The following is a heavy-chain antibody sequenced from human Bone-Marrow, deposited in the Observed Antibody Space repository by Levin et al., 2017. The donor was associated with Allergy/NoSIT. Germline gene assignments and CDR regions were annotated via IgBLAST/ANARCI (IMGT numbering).Heavy chain of an antibody. J-gene: IGHJ4*02. CDR1: GFTVSNNY. V-gene: IGHV3-66*02. Sequence: GESLKISCAVSGFTVSNNYMSWVRQAPGKGLEGVSVIYSGGATNYVDSVKGRFTVSRDNSKNTLYLQMNSLRAEDTAVYYCAGSPATGYWGQGTLVTVAS. D-gene: IGHD3-9*01. CDR2: IYSGGAT. CDR3: AGSPATGY.